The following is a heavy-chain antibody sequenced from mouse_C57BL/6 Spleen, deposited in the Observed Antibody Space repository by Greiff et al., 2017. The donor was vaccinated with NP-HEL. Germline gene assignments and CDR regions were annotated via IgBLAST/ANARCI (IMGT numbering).Heavy chain of an antibody. CDR1: GYTFTSYT. CDR2: INPSSGYT. Sequence: QVQLQQSGAELARPGASLKMSCKASGYTFTSYTMHWVKQRPGQGLEWIGYINPSSGYTKYNQKFKDKATLTADKSSSTAYMQLSSLTSEDSAVYYCARSEGWLLHFDYWGQGTTLTVSS. J-gene: IGHJ2*01. D-gene: IGHD2-3*01. V-gene: IGHV1-4*01. CDR3: ARSEGWLLHFDY.